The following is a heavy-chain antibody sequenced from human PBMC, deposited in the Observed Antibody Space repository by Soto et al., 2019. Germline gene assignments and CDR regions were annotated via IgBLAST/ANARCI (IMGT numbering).Heavy chain of an antibody. Sequence: QMQLVQSGPEVKKPGTSVKVSCKASGFTFTSSAVQWVRQARGQRLEWIGWIVVGSGNTNYAQKFQERVTITRDMSTSTAYMELSSLRSEDTAVYYXXXDRAVYDSSGYYYSDWGQGTLVTVSS. CDR1: GFTFTSSA. J-gene: IGHJ4*02. CDR2: IVVGSGNT. V-gene: IGHV1-58*01. D-gene: IGHD3-22*01. CDR3: XXDRAVYDSSGYYYSD.